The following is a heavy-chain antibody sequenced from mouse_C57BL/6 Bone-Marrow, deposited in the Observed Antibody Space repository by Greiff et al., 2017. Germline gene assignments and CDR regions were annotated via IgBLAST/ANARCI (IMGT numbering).Heavy chain of an antibody. V-gene: IGHV1-54*01. J-gene: IGHJ1*03. CDR3: AFIYYYPYWYFDV. CDR1: GYAFTNYL. CDR2: INPGSGGT. Sequence: QVQLQQSGAELVRPGTSVKVSCKASGYAFTNYLIEWVKQRPGQGLEWIGVINPGSGGTNYNEKFKGKATLTADKSSSTAYMQLSSLTSEDSAVYFCAFIYYYPYWYFDVWGTGTTVTVSS. D-gene: IGHD1-1*01.